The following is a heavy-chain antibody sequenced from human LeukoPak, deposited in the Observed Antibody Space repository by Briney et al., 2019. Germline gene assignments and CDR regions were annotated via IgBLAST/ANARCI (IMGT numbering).Heavy chain of an antibody. D-gene: IGHD7-27*01. CDR2: IRAGGGST. CDR1: GFTFSSYA. CDR3: AKDPNWQSSVDFDD. J-gene: IGHJ4*02. Sequence: GGSLRLSCAASGFTFSSYAMSWVRQATGKGLEWVSAIRAGGGSTYYADSVKGPFTISRDHSKSTLYLQMNSLAAEDTGVYYCAKDPNWQSSVDFDDWGQGTLVTVSS. V-gene: IGHV3-23*01.